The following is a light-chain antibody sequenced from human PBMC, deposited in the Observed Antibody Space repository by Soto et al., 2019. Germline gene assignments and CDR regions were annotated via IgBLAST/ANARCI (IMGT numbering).Light chain of an antibody. J-gene: IGKJ1*01. V-gene: IGKV3D-15*01. CDR1: QGVSSN. Sequence: EIVMTQSPATLSVPPGERATLSCRASQGVSSNLAWYQQKPGQAPTLLIYGASTRATGIPARFSGSGSGTEFTLTISSLQSEDFAVYYCQQYNNWPRTFGQGTKVEIK. CDR3: QQYNNWPRT. CDR2: GAS.